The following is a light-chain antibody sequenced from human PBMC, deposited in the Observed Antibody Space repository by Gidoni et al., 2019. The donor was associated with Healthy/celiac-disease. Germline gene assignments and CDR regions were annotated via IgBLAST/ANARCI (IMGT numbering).Light chain of an antibody. CDR2: AAS. CDR1: QSISSY. J-gene: IGKJ2*01. Sequence: DIQMTQSPSSLSASVGDRVTITCRVSQSISSYLNWYQQKPGKAPKLLIYAASSLQSGVPSRFSGSGSGTDFTLTISSLQPEDFATYYCQQSYSTPHMYTFXQXTKLEIK. V-gene: IGKV1-39*01. CDR3: QQSYSTPHMYT.